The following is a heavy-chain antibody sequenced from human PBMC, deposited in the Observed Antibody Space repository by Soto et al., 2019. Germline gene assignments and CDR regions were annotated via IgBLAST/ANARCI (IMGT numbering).Heavy chain of an antibody. CDR1: GFTFSSYS. CDR3: ARGADYDSSGIWLNWFDP. Sequence: EVQLVESGGGLVQPGGSLRLSCAASGFTFSSYSMNWVRQAPGKGLEWVSYISSSSSSTIYYADSVKGRFTISRDNAKNSLYLQMNSLRDEDTAVYYCARGADYDSSGIWLNWFDPWGQGTLVTVSS. J-gene: IGHJ5*02. CDR2: ISSSSSSTI. V-gene: IGHV3-48*02. D-gene: IGHD3-22*01.